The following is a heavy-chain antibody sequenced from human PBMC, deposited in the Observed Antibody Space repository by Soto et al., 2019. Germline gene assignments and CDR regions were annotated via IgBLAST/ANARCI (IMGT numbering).Heavy chain of an antibody. Sequence: QVQLQESGPGLVKTSGTLSLTCAVSGGSVSSSNWWSWVRQSPGKGLEWMGEIYHSGSAHYNPSLKSRPTISLDKSKDQFSLRLTSVTAADTAVYYCARVPGVVVSADDAFDIWGPGTRVIVSS. CDR3: ARVPGVVVSADDAFDI. CDR1: GGSVSSSNW. J-gene: IGHJ3*02. CDR2: IYHSGSA. D-gene: IGHD2-15*01. V-gene: IGHV4-4*02.